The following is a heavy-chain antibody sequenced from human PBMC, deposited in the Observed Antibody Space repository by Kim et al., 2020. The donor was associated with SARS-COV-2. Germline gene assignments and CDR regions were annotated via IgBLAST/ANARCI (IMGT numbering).Heavy chain of an antibody. Sequence: SVKCRFTISRDNSKNTLDLQMNSLRAEDTAVYYCAKDLEYYDDSSGFDYWGQGTLVTVSS. J-gene: IGHJ4*02. CDR3: AKDLEYYDDSSGFDY. V-gene: IGHV3-23*01. D-gene: IGHD3-22*01.